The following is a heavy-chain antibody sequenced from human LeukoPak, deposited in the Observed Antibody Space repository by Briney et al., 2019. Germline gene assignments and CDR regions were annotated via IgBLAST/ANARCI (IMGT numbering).Heavy chain of an antibody. Sequence: ASVKVSCKASGYTFTGYYMHWVRQAPGQGLEWMGWINPNSGGTNYAQKFQGRVTMTRDTSISTAYMELSRLRSDDTAVYYCARRPIAVAGPFDYWGQGTLVTVSS. J-gene: IGHJ4*02. CDR1: GYTFTGYY. CDR2: INPNSGGT. CDR3: ARRPIAVAGPFDY. D-gene: IGHD6-19*01. V-gene: IGHV1-2*02.